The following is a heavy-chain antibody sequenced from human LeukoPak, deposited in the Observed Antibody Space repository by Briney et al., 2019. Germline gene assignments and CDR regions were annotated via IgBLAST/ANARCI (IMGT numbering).Heavy chain of an antibody. CDR3: ARRYFDY. CDR2: IKEDGTKK. CDR1: GFTFRSAW. Sequence: GSLRLSCAASGFTFRSAWMHWVRQAPGKGLEWVAHIKEDGTKKNYVDSVKGRFTISRDNAKNSVYLQMNSLRAEDTAVYYCARRYFDYWGQGTLVTVSS. J-gene: IGHJ4*02. V-gene: IGHV3-7*03.